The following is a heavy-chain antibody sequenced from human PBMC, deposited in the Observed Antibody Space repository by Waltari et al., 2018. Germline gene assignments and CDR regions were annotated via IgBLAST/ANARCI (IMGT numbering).Heavy chain of an antibody. CDR3: AKGTLGYCSGGSCYSSDY. Sequence: EVQLLESGGGLVQPGGSLRLSCAASGFTFSSYAMSWVRQAPGKGLEWVSAISGSGGSTYYADSVKCRFTISRDNSKNTLYLQMNSLRAEDTAVYYCAKGTLGYCSGGSCYSSDYWGQGTLVTVSS. CDR2: ISGSGGST. V-gene: IGHV3-23*01. D-gene: IGHD2-15*01. J-gene: IGHJ4*02. CDR1: GFTFSSYA.